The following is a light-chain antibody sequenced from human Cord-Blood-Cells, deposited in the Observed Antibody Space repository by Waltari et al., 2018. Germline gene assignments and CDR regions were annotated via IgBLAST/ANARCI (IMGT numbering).Light chain of an antibody. Sequence: DIQMTQSPSSLSASVGARVTITCRASQSISSYLNWYQQKPGKAPKLLIYAASSLQSGVPSRFSCSGSETDFTLTISSLQPEDFATYYCQQSYSTPPLFTFGPGTKVDIK. J-gene: IGKJ3*01. CDR2: AAS. CDR3: QQSYSTPPLFT. CDR1: QSISSY. V-gene: IGKV1-39*01.